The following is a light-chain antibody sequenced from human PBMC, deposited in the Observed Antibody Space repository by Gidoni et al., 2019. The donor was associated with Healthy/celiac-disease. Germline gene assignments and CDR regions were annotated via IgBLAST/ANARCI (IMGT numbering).Light chain of an antibody. CDR1: QSLLHSNGYNY. J-gene: IGKJ5*01. CDR2: LGS. Sequence: DNLLTQSPLSLPVTPGEPASISCRSSQSLLHSNGYNYLDWYLQKPGQSQQLLIYLGSNRAPGVPDRFRGSGSGTDFTLKISRVEAEDVGVYYCMQALQTPFXXXTRLEIK. CDR3: MQALQTP. V-gene: IGKV2-28*01.